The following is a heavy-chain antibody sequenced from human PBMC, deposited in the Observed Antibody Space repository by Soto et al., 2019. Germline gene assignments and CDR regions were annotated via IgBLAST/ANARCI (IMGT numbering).Heavy chain of an antibody. CDR2: IYSGGYT. D-gene: IGHD3-10*01. J-gene: IGHJ4*02. CDR1: GFTVSNNY. CDR3: ATQPGGGGY. V-gene: IGHV3-53*01. Sequence: EVQLVESGGGLIQPGGSLRLSCAVSGFTVSNNYMSWVRQAPGKGLEGVSVIYSGGYTAYGDSVKGRFTISRDNSKNTLYLQINGRGPDAPGVFSCATQPGGGGYWGQGTLVTVSS.